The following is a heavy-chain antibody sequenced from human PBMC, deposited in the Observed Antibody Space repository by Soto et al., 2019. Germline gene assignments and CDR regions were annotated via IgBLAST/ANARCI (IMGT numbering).Heavy chain of an antibody. J-gene: IGHJ5*02. V-gene: IGHV2-5*02. CDR3: AHSGGFCGGNCWHSSWCDP. CDR2: IYWDDDK. D-gene: IGHD2-21*02. Sequence: QITLKESGPTLVKPTQTLTLTCTFSGFSLSTSGVGVGWIRQPPGKALEWLALIYWDDDKRYSPSLKSMLTTTNNTTKNQAVLTITNMDPEDTPTYNCAHSGGFCGGNCWHSSWCDPWVQGAPVTVSS. CDR1: GFSLSTSGVG.